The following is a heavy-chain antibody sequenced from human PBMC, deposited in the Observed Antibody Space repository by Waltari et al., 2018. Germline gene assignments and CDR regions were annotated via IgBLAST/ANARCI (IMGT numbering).Heavy chain of an antibody. V-gene: IGHV3-7*01. D-gene: IGHD2-21*02. CDR3: ARDLVATPP. J-gene: IGHJ5*02. Sequence: EVQLVESGGDLVQPGGSLRLSCAASGFPFSRSWMTWVGQTPGKGLEWVGNIQQNGSEKWYADSVKGRFTISRDNAMNLVYLQMNSLRVEDTAVYYCARDLVATPPWGQGTLVTVSS. CDR1: GFPFSRSW. CDR2: IQQNGSEK.